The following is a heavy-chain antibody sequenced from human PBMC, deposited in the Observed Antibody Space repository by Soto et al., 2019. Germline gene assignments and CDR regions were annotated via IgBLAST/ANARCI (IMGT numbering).Heavy chain of an antibody. CDR1: GFTFTNYA. CDR3: VARYCSTTTCYKVDY. D-gene: IGHD2-2*02. V-gene: IGHV3-64D*06. CDR2: ISSNGGST. J-gene: IGHJ4*02. Sequence: GGSLRLSCSASGFTFTNYAIHWIRQTPGKGLEYVSAISSNGGSTYYADSVEGRFTISRDNSKNTVFLQMSSLRTEDTAVYYCVARYCSTTTCYKVDYWGQGTLVTVSS.